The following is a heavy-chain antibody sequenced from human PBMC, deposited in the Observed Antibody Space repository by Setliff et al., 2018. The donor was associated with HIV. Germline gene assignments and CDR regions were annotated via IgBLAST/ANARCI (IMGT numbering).Heavy chain of an antibody. CDR1: GLIFSSYE. V-gene: IGHV3-48*03. Sequence: PGGSLRLSCAASGLIFSSYEMNWVRQAPGKGLEWISFIGSNSLTLYYADSVKGRFSISRDNAKNSLYLQMNSLRAEDTAVYYCARDYYSSGWYDFCDYWGQGTLVTVSS. CDR2: IGSNSLTL. D-gene: IGHD6-19*01. J-gene: IGHJ4*02. CDR3: ARDYYSSGWYDFCDY.